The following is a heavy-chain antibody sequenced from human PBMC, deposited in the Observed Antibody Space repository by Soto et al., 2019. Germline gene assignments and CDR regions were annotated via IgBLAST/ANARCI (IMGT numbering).Heavy chain of an antibody. CDR3: ARVGYYYDSSGVDY. CDR1: GGSVSSGSYY. D-gene: IGHD3-22*01. CDR2: IYYSGST. J-gene: IGHJ4*02. V-gene: IGHV4-61*01. Sequence: SETLSLTCTVSGGSVSSGSYYWSWIRQPPGKGLEWIGYIYYSGSTNYNPSLKSRVTISVDTSKNQFSLKLSSVTAADTAVYYCARVGYYYDSSGVDYWGQGTLVTVSS.